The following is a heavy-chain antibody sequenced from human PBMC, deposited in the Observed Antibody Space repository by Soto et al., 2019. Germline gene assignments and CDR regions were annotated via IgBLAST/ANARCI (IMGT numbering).Heavy chain of an antibody. CDR2: IDPSDSYT. CDR1: GYSFTSYW. CDR3: ATTSSSIAARPGQGGYYYYGMDV. Sequence: GESLKISCKGSGYSFTSYWISWVRQMPGKGLEWMGRIDPSDSYTNYSPSFQGHVTISADKSISTAYLQWSSLKASDTAMYYCATTSSSIAARPGQGGYYYYGMDVWGQGTTVTVSS. D-gene: IGHD6-6*01. J-gene: IGHJ6*02. V-gene: IGHV5-10-1*01.